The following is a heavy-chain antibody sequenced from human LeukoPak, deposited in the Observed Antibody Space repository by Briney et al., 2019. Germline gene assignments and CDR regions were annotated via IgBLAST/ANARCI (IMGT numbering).Heavy chain of an antibody. CDR3: ARGYCSGGSCYSVFDY. CDR2: INPNSGGT. V-gene: IGHV1-2*02. D-gene: IGHD2-15*01. CDR1: GYTFTGYY. J-gene: IGHJ4*02. Sequence: GASVKVSCKASGYTFTGYYMHWVRQAPGQGLEWMGWINPNSGGTNYAQKFQGRVTMTRDTSISTAYMKLSRLRSDDTAVYYCARGYCSGGSCYSVFDYWGQGTLVTVSS.